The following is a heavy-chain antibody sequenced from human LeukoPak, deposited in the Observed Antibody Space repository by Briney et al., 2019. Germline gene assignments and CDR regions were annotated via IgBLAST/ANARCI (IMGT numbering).Heavy chain of an antibody. CDR1: GFTFSNAW. J-gene: IGHJ6*02. D-gene: IGHD6-13*01. CDR3: TTTIAAAGRPGYYYGMDV. CDR2: IKSKTDGGTT. Sequence: PGGSLRLSCAASGFTFSNAWMSWVRQAPGKGLEWVGRIKSKTDGGTTDYAAPVKGRFTISRDDSKNTLYLQMNSLKTEDTAVYYCTTTIAAAGRPGYYYGMDVWGQGTTVTVSS. V-gene: IGHV3-15*01.